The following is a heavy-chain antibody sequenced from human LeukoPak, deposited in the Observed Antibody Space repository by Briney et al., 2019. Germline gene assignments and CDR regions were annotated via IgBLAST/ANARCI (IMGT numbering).Heavy chain of an antibody. D-gene: IGHD5-12*01. V-gene: IGHV3-23*01. J-gene: IGHJ4*02. CDR1: GFTFSSYA. CDR2: VSGSGGST. Sequence: GGSLRLSCAASGFTFSSYAMSWVRQAPGKGLEWVSGVSGSGGSTYYADSVKGRFTISRDNSENTLYLQINSLRAEDTAVYYCAKDRLSGYSGLYFDYWGQGTLVTVSS. CDR3: AKDRLSGYSGLYFDY.